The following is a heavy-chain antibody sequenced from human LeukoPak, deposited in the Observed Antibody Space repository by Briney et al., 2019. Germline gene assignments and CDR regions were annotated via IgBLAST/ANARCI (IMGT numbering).Heavy chain of an antibody. J-gene: IGHJ4*02. CDR2: MNPNSGNT. CDR3: ARGRGVPFDY. V-gene: IGHV1-8*03. Sequence: ASVTVSYKDSGYTFTSYDINWVRQATGQGLEWMGWMNPNSGNTGYAQKFQGRVTITRNTSISTAYMELSSLRPEDTAVYYCARGRGVPFDYWGQGTLVPVSS. D-gene: IGHD2-8*01. CDR1: GYTFTSYD.